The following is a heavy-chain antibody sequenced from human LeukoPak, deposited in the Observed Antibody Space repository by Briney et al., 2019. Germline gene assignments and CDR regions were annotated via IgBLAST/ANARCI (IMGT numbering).Heavy chain of an antibody. J-gene: IGHJ4*02. V-gene: IGHV4-4*07. Sequence: SETLSLTXTVSGGSISFYYWTWIRQSAGKGLEWIGRIYAGGNTNYSPSLKSRATLSIDTSKNHFSLKLTSVTAADTAVYYCARDSRYFDFWSGYVDYWGQGILVTVSS. CDR2: IYAGGNT. D-gene: IGHD3-3*01. CDR1: GGSISFYY. CDR3: ARDSRYFDFWSGYVDY.